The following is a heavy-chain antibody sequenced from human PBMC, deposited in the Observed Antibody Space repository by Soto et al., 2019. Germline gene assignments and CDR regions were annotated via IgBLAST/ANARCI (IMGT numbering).Heavy chain of an antibody. CDR3: AKGYSGYTDY. Sequence: PGGSLRLSCAASGFTFSSHGMHWVRQAPGKGLECVAVISYDGNNKYYADSVKGRFTISRDNSKNTLYLQVNSLRAEDTAVYYCAKGYSGYTDYWGQGTLVTVSS. D-gene: IGHD5-12*01. V-gene: IGHV3-30*18. J-gene: IGHJ4*02. CDR1: GFTFSSHG. CDR2: ISYDGNNK.